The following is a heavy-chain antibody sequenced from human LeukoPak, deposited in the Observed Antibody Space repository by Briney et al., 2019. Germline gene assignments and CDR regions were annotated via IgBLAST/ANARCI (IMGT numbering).Heavy chain of an antibody. J-gene: IGHJ5*02. V-gene: IGHV1-18*01. CDR2: ISAYNGNT. D-gene: IGHD1-14*01. CDR3: ARDPKTIHPANWFDP. Sequence: ASVKVSCKASGYAFTSYGISWVRQAPGQGLEWMGWISAYNGNTNYAQKLQGRVTMTTDTSTSTAYMELRSLRSDDTAVYYCARDPKTIHPANWFDPWGQGILVAVSS. CDR1: GYAFTSYG.